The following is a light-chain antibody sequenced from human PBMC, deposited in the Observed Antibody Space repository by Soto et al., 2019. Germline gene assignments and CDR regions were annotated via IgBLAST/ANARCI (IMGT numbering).Light chain of an antibody. CDR1: SSDVGGYNY. V-gene: IGLV2-14*01. J-gene: IGLJ1*01. CDR2: DVS. CDR3: SSYTSSSTFPCV. Sequence: QSVLTQPASVSGSPGQSITISCTGTSSDVGGYNYVSWYQQHPGKAPKVLIYDVSDRPSGVSNRFSGSKSGNTASLTISGHQAEDEADYYCSSYTSSSTFPCVFGTGTKVTVL.